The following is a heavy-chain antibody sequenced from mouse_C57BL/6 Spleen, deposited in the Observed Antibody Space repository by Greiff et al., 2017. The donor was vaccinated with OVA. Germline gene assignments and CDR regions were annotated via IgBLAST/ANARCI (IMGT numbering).Heavy chain of an antibody. Sequence: EVQLVESGGGLVKPGGSLKLSCAASGFTFSSYAMSWVRQTPEKRLEWVATISDGGSYTYYPDNVKGRFTISRDNAKNNLYLQMSHLKSEDTAMYYCARDSDDYVDYWGQGTTLTVSS. V-gene: IGHV5-4*01. CDR1: GFTFSSYA. CDR3: ARDSDDYVDY. J-gene: IGHJ2*01. CDR2: ISDGGSYT. D-gene: IGHD2-3*01.